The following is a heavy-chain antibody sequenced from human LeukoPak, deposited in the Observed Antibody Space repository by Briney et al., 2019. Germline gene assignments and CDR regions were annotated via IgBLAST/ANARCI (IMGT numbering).Heavy chain of an antibody. CDR3: ARDRGYCSSTSCRRFDY. Sequence: SVKVSCKASGGTFSSYAISWVRQAPGQGLEWMGGIIPIFGTANYAQKFQGRVTITADESTSTAYMELSSLRSEDTAVYYCARDRGYCSSTSCRRFDYWGQGTLVTVSS. CDR1: GGTFSSYA. V-gene: IGHV1-69*13. CDR2: IIPIFGTA. D-gene: IGHD2-2*01. J-gene: IGHJ4*02.